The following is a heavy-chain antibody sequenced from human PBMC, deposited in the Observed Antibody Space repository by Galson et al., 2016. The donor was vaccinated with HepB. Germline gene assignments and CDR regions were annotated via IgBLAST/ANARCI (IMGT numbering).Heavy chain of an antibody. CDR3: ARGGRPGWELRVHDAFDI. J-gene: IGHJ3*02. Sequence: SVKVSCKASGYTFTGYYMHWVRQAPGQGLEWMGWINPNSGGTKSAQKFQGRVTMTRDTSISIAYMELSSLRSDDTAVYYCARGGRPGWELRVHDAFDIWGQGTMAIVSS. CDR1: GYTFTGYY. CDR2: INPNSGGT. D-gene: IGHD1-26*01. V-gene: IGHV1-2*02.